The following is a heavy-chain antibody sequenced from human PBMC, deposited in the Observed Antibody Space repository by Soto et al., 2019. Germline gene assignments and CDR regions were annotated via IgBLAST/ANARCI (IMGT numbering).Heavy chain of an antibody. J-gene: IGHJ4*02. CDR2: ISDSGST. D-gene: IGHD3-10*01. CDR1: GFTFSNHA. Sequence: PGGSLRLSCAASGFTFSNHAMNWVRQAPGKGLEWVSTISDSGSTYYADSVKGRFTISRDNSKNTLYLQMNSLRAEDTAVYYCARDLTMAKTFDYWGQGTQVTVSS. V-gene: IGHV3-23*01. CDR3: ARDLTMAKTFDY.